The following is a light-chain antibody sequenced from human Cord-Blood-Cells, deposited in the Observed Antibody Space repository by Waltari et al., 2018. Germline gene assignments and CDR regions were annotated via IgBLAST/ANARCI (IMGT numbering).Light chain of an antibody. V-gene: IGLV2-23*01. CDR2: EGS. CDR1: SSVVGSYNL. Sequence: QSALTQPASVSGSPGQSITIPCTGTSSVVGSYNLVSWYQQHPGKAPKLMFYEGSKRPSGVSNRFSGSKSGNTASLTISGLQAEDEADYYCCSYAGSSTWVFGGGTKLTVL. CDR3: CSYAGSSTWV. J-gene: IGLJ3*02.